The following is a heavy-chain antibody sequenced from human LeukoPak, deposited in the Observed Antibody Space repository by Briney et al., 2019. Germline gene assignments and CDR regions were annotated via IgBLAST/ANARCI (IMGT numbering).Heavy chain of an antibody. CDR2: IYTSGST. D-gene: IGHD5-12*01. Sequence: SETLSLTCTVSGGSISSYYWSWIRQPPGKGLEWIGYIYTSGSTNYNPSLKSRVTISVDTSKNQFSLKLSSVTAADTAVYYCARRGYSGYWYYFDYWGQGTLVTVSS. J-gene: IGHJ4*02. CDR1: GGSISSYY. V-gene: IGHV4-4*09. CDR3: ARRGYSGYWYYFDY.